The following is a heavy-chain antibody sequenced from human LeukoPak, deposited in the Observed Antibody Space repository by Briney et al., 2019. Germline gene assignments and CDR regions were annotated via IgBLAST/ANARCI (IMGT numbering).Heavy chain of an antibody. CDR3: ARPYYGSGSYFLAGDNWFDP. Sequence: GGSLRLSCAASGFTFSSYSMNWVRQAPGKGLEWVSSISSSSSYIFYADSVKGRFTVSRDNAKNSLYLQMNSLRAEDTAVHYCARPYYGSGSYFLAGDNWFDPWGQGTLVTVSS. V-gene: IGHV3-21*01. J-gene: IGHJ5*02. D-gene: IGHD3-10*01. CDR2: ISSSSSYI. CDR1: GFTFSSYS.